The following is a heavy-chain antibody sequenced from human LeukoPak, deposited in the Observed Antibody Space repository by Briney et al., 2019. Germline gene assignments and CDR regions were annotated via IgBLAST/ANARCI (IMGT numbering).Heavy chain of an antibody. D-gene: IGHD2-15*01. V-gene: IGHV4-39*01. Sequence: SETLSLTCTVSGGSISSSTYYWGWIRRPPGKGLEWIGSIYYSGGSYYNPSLKSRVTISVDTSKNQFSLKLSSVTAADTAVYYCARPSGGGLSYFDYWGQGTLVTVSS. CDR3: ARPSGGGLSYFDY. CDR1: GGSISSSTYY. CDR2: IYYSGGS. J-gene: IGHJ4*02.